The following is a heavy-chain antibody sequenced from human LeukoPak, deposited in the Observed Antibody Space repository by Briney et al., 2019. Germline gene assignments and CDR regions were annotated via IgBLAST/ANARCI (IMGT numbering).Heavy chain of an antibody. CDR3: TRDATYYLRYGYFDY. CDR1: GFTFSSYA. CDR2: INNVASHI. V-gene: IGHV3-21*01. J-gene: IGHJ4*02. D-gene: IGHD2/OR15-2a*01. Sequence: PGGSLRLSCAASGFTFSSYAMHWVRQGPGKGLEWVSSINNVASHIYYAGSVRGRFTISRDNAKNSVYLQMDSLRAEDTAVYYCTRDATYYLRYGYFDYWGQGTLITVSS.